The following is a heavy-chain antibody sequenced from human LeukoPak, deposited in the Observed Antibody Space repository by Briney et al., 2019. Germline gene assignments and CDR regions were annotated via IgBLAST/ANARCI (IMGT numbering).Heavy chain of an antibody. V-gene: IGHV4-30-4*01. D-gene: IGHD3-3*01. CDR3: ARGMEYYYGMDV. Sequence: PSETLSLTCTVSGGPISNYYWNWIRQPPGKGLEWIGYIYYTGSTYYKPSLKSRITMSLDTSKNQFSLKLTSVTAADTAVYYCARGMEYYYGMDVWGQGTTVTVSS. CDR1: GGPISNYY. J-gene: IGHJ6*02. CDR2: IYYTGST.